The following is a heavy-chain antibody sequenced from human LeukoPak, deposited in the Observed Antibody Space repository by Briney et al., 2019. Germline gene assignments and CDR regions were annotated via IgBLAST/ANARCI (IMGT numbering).Heavy chain of an antibody. D-gene: IGHD4-17*01. CDR3: ARAMTTVTPGDYYYYGMDV. J-gene: IGHJ6*02. V-gene: IGHV4-30-2*01. CDR2: IYHSGST. CDR1: GGSISSGGYS. Sequence: SQTLSLTCAVSGGSISSGGYSWSWIRQPPGKGLEWIGYIYHSGSTYYNPSLKGRVTISVDRSKNQFSLKLSSVTAADTAVYYCARAMTTVTPGDYYYYGMDVWGQGTTVTVSS.